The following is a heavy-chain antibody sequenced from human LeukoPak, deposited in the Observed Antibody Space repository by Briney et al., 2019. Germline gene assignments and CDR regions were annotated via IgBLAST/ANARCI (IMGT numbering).Heavy chain of an antibody. CDR2: ISGSGDST. J-gene: IGHJ4*02. CDR1: GFTFSSYA. Sequence: PGGSLRLSCAASGFTFSSYAMSWVRQAPGKGLEWVSTISGSGDSTYYADSVKGRFTISRDNSKNTLYLQMNSLRAEDTAVYYCAKDRVPGSGSYWSRRYFDYWGQGTLVTVSS. CDR3: AKDRVPGSGSYWSRRYFDY. D-gene: IGHD3-10*01. V-gene: IGHV3-23*01.